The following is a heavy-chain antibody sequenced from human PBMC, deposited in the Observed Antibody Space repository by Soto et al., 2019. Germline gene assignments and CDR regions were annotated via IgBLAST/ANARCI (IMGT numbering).Heavy chain of an antibody. J-gene: IGHJ4*02. CDR3: ARVGPHKKPIDY. CDR1: GFTFSSYS. V-gene: IGHV3-48*01. CDR2: IISSSSTI. Sequence: GGSLRLSSAASGFTFSSYSMNWVRQAPGKGLEWVSYIISSSSTIYYADSVKGRFTISRDNAKNSLYLQMNSLRAEDTAVYYCARVGPHKKPIDYWGQGTLVTVSS.